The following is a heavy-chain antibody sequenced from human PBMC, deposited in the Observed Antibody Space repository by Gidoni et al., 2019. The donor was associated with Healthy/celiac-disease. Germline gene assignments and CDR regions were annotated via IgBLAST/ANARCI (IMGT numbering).Heavy chain of an antibody. CDR3: AKDIGYSYGKNPLGY. V-gene: IGHV3-9*01. CDR1: GFTFEAYA. Sequence: EVQLDESGGGLVQPVRSVRLSCAASGFTFEAYAMRWVRQAPGKGLEWVSGISWNSGSIGYADSVKGRFTISRDNAKNSLYLQMNSLRAEDTALYYCAKDIGYSYGKNPLGYWGQGTLVTVSS. J-gene: IGHJ4*02. D-gene: IGHD5-18*01. CDR2: ISWNSGSI.